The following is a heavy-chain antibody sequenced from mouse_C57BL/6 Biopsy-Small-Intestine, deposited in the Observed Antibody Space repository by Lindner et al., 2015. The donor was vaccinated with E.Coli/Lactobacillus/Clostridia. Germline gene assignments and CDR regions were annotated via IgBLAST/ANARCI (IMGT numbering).Heavy chain of an antibody. D-gene: IGHD3-2*02. J-gene: IGHJ2*01. CDR1: GYAFSSSW. CDR2: IFPADGDT. Sequence: VQLQESGPELVKPGASVKISCKASGYAFSSSWMNWMKQRPGKGLEWIGRIFPADGDTYYNEKFKGKATLTADTSSSTAYIQLSSLTSEDSAVYFCARQLRLLGDSFDYWGQGTTLTVSS. V-gene: IGHV1-82*01. CDR3: ARQLRLLGDSFDY.